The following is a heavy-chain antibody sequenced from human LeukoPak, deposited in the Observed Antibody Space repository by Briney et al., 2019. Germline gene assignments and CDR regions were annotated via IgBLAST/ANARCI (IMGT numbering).Heavy chain of an antibody. Sequence: ASVKVSCKASGYIFTTHAMHWLRQAPGQRPEWMGWFNTGNGDIKYSQKFQGRVTMSRDTYASIVRMELSSLRSEDTAIYYCARAPVNSYYDSSGYPTDIWGQGTMVTVSS. CDR1: GYIFTTHA. J-gene: IGHJ3*02. D-gene: IGHD3-22*01. V-gene: IGHV1-3*04. CDR2: FNTGNGDI. CDR3: ARAPVNSYYDSSGYPTDI.